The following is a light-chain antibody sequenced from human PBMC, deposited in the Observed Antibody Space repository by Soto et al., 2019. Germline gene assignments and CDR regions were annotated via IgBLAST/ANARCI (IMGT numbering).Light chain of an antibody. V-gene: IGLV2-11*01. CDR1: SGDIGAYNY. CDR2: DVN. Sequence: QSVLTQPRSVSGSPGQSVTFSCTGTSGDIGAYNYVSWYQFHPGKAPKMIIFDVNKRPSGVPDRFSGSKSGNTASLTISWLQSEDEADYYFCSYAHTSRVFGGGPKLTVL. CDR3: CSYAHTSRV. J-gene: IGLJ3*02.